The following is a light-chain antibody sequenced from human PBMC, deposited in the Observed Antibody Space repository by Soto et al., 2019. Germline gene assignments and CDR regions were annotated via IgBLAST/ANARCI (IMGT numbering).Light chain of an antibody. CDR1: SSDVGAYDY. V-gene: IGLV2-8*01. CDR3: SSYAGSSNYVL. Sequence: QSVLTQPPSASGSPGQSVTISCTGTSSDVGAYDYVSWYQQHPGKAPKLIIYEVTKRPSGVPDRFSGSKSGNTASLTVSGLQAEAEADYYCSSYAGSSNYVLFGGGTKLTVL. J-gene: IGLJ2*01. CDR2: EVT.